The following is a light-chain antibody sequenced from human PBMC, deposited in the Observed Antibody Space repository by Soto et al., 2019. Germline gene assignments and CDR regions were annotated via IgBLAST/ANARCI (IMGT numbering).Light chain of an antibody. CDR1: SSDIGGYNY. CDR2: EVS. V-gene: IGLV2-14*01. J-gene: IGLJ1*01. Sequence: QSALTQPASVSGSPGQSITIPCTGTSSDIGGYNYVSWYQQHPGKVPKLLIFEVSNRPSGVSNRFSGSKSGNTASLTISGLQAEDEADYYCSSYTSSTNPYVFGTGTKLTVL. CDR3: SSYTSSTNPYV.